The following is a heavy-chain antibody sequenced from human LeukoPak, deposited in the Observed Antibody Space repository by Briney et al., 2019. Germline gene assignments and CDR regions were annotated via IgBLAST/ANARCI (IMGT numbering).Heavy chain of an antibody. CDR2: INSDGSWT. CDR1: GNYW. J-gene: IGHJ4*02. Sequence: GGSLKLSCAASGNYWMHWVRQVPGKGLVWVSHINSDGSWTSYADSVKGRFTISKDNAKNTVYLQMNSLRAEDTAVYYCVSFYETYWGRGTLVTVSS. V-gene: IGHV3-74*01. CDR3: VSFYETY. D-gene: IGHD2/OR15-2a*01.